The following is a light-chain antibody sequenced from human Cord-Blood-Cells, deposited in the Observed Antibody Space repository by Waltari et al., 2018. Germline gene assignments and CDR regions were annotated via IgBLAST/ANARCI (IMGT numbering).Light chain of an antibody. Sequence: QSALTQPASVSGSPGPSITISCTGTRSYVGGYNYVSWYQQHPGKAPKLMIYDVSNRPSGVSNRFSGSKSGNTASLTISGLQAEDEADYYCSSYTSSSTYVFGTGTKVTVL. J-gene: IGLJ1*01. CDR3: SSYTSSSTYV. CDR2: DVS. CDR1: RSYVGGYNY. V-gene: IGLV2-14*01.